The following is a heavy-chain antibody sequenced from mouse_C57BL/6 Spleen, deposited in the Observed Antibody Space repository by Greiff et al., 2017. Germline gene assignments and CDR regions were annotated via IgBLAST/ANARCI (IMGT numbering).Heavy chain of an antibody. V-gene: IGHV5-6*01. D-gene: IGHD1-1*01. CDR3: AREGYYYGSSLHYYAMDY. Sequence: EVQVVESGGDLVKPGGSLKLSCAASGFTFSSYGMSWVRQTPDKRLEWVATISSGGSYTSYPDSVKGRFTISRDNAKNTLYLQMSSLKSEDTAMYYCAREGYYYGSSLHYYAMDYWGQGTSVTVSS. J-gene: IGHJ4*01. CDR1: GFTFSSYG. CDR2: ISSGGSYT.